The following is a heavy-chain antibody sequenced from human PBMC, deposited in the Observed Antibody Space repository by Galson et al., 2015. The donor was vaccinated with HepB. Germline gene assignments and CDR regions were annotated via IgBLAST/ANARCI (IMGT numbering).Heavy chain of an antibody. CDR3: AREVVRMGGRLGSGCFDP. D-gene: IGHD1-26*01. CDR2: INQDGSEK. V-gene: IGHV3-7*01. J-gene: IGHJ5*02. CDR1: GFTFSNYW. Sequence: SLRLSCAASGFTFSNYWMSWVRQAPGKGLEWVANINQDGSEKYYVDSVKGRFTISRDNAKNSLYLQMNSLRAEDTAVYYCAREVVRMGGRLGSGCFDPWGQGTPVTVSS.